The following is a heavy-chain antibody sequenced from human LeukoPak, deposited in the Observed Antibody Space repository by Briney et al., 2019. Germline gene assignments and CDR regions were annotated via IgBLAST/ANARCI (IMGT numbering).Heavy chain of an antibody. J-gene: IGHJ4*02. CDR1: GFTFSSFS. D-gene: IGHD2-15*01. V-gene: IGHV3-23*01. CDR3: ATGAASIGWLSHDH. Sequence: AGGSLRLSCAASGFTFSSFSMSWVRQTPGKGLEWVSDISGSASITKYADSVKGRFIISRDNSKNTLFLQMNSLTAEDTAAYYCATGAASIGWLSHDHWGQGTLVTVSS. CDR2: ISGSASIT.